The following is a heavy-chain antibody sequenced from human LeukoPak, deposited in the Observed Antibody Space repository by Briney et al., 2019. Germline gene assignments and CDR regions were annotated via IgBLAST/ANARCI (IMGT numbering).Heavy chain of an antibody. CDR3: ARDLIGYCSGGSCHHDAFDI. CDR2: IIPILGIA. V-gene: IGHV1-69*04. CDR1: GYTFSSSG. Sequence: APVKVSCKASGYTFSSSGISSVRQAPGQRLEWRGRIIPILGIANYAQKFQGRVTITADKSTSTAYMELSSLRSEDTAVYYCARDLIGYCSGGSCHHDAFDIWGQGTMVTVSS. D-gene: IGHD2-15*01. J-gene: IGHJ3*02.